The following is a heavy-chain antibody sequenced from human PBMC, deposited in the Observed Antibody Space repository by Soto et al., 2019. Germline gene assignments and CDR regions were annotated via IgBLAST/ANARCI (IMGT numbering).Heavy chain of an antibody. J-gene: IGHJ6*02. CDR3: ARLRKVRVFLHYGMDV. V-gene: IGHV4-34*01. D-gene: IGHD3-22*01. CDR1: GGYFSGYY. Sequence: SETLSLTCAVYGGYFSGYYLSWIRKPPGKGLEWIGEINHSGSTNYNPSLKSRVTISVDTSKNQFSLKLSSVTAADTAVYYCARLRKVRVFLHYGMDVWGQGTTVTVSS. CDR2: INHSGST.